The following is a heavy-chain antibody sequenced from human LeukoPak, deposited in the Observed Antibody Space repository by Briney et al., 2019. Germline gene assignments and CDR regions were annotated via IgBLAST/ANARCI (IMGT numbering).Heavy chain of an antibody. V-gene: IGHV1-46*01. J-gene: IGHJ4*02. CDR3: ARVDDYYDSSGYGD. CDR2: INPTGGST. Sequence: ASVKVSCKASGYTFTSYYMHWVRQAPGQGLEWMGLINPTGGSTGYAQKFQGRVTITADESTSTAYMELSSLRSEDTAVYYCARVDDYYDSSGYGDWGQGTLVTVSS. D-gene: IGHD3-22*01. CDR1: GYTFTSYY.